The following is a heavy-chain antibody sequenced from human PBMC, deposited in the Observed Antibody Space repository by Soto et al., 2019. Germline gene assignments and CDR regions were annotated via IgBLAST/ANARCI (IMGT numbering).Heavy chain of an antibody. D-gene: IGHD3-10*01. CDR1: GGSISGYY. CDR3: ARERITMVRGVIRYFDY. J-gene: IGHJ4*02. CDR2: INHSGST. Sequence: SETLSLTCAVSGGSISGYYWSWIRQPPGKGLEWIGEINHSGSTNYNPSLKSRVTISVDTSKNQFSLKLSSVTAADTAVYYCARERITMVRGVIRYFDYWGQGTLVTVSS. V-gene: IGHV4-34*01.